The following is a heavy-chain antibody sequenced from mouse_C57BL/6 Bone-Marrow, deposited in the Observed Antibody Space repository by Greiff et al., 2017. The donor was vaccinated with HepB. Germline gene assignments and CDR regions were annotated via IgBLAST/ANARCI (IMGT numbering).Heavy chain of an antibody. V-gene: IGHV14-4*01. Sequence: VQLQQSGAELVRPGASVKLSCTASGFNIKDDYMHWVKQRPEQGLEWIGWIDPENGDTEYASKFQGKATITADTSSNTAYLQLSSLTSEDTAVYYCTTDYGSSCWYFDVWGTGTTVTVSS. CDR2: IDPENGDT. D-gene: IGHD1-1*01. CDR3: TTDYGSSCWYFDV. J-gene: IGHJ1*03. CDR1: GFNIKDDY.